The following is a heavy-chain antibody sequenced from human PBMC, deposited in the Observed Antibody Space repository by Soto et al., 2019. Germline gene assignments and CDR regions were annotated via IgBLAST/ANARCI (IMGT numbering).Heavy chain of an antibody. CDR3: AKDLEGYCSSTSCHTYFGLDV. V-gene: IGHV3-30*18. CDR2: ISYDGSNK. D-gene: IGHD2-2*01. CDR1: GFTFSSYV. Sequence: FLRLSCAASGFTFSSYVMHWVRQAPGKGLEWVAVISYDGSNKYYADSVKGRFTISRDNSKHTLFLQMNSLRPEDTAVYYCAKDLEGYCSSTSCHTYFGLDVWGQGTTVTVSS. J-gene: IGHJ6*02.